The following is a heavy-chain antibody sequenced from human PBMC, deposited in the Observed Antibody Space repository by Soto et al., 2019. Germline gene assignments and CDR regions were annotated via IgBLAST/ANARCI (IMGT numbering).Heavy chain of an antibody. Sequence: QVQLVQFGPEVKKTGTSVKVSCKASGGTFSSRAISWVRQAPGQGLERMGGIIPVFGRVNYAEKFQDRVTITADESTGTVYMELSSLRSEDTALYYCANSRGGTFLGYHGMDIWGQGTTVSVSS. D-gene: IGHD3-16*01. CDR3: ANSRGGTFLGYHGMDI. J-gene: IGHJ6*02. CDR1: GGTFSSRA. V-gene: IGHV1-69*01. CDR2: IIPVFGRV.